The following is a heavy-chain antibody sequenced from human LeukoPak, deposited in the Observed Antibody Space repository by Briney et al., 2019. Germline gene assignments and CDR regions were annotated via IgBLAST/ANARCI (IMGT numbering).Heavy chain of an antibody. CDR2: IYYSGST. J-gene: IGHJ4*02. V-gene: IGHV4-59*01. Sequence: PSETLSLTCTVSGGSISSYYWSWIRQPPGKGLEWIGYIYYSGSTNYNPSLKSRVTISVDTSKNQFSLKLSSMTAADTAVYYCAGITMVRGESATLDYWGQGTLVTVSS. CDR3: AGITMVRGESATLDY. D-gene: IGHD3-10*01. CDR1: GGSISSYY.